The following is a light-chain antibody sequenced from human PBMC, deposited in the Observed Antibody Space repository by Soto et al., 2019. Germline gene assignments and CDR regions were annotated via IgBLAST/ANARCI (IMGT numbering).Light chain of an antibody. J-gene: IGLJ2*01. V-gene: IGLV2-23*01. CDR2: YDY. Sequence: QSVLTQPASVSGSPGQSITISCTGTSSDIGSYDRVSWYQWHPGKAPKLIIYYDYSRPSQISNRFSGSKSGYSAFLTISGLQADDEADYYCCSYARSNIFAVFGGGTKLTVL. CDR3: CSYARSNIFAV. CDR1: SSDIGSYDR.